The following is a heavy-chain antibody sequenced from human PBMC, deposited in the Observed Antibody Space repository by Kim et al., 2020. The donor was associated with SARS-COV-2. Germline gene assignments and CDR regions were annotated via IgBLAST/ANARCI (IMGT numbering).Heavy chain of an antibody. CDR2: ISSSSSYI. J-gene: IGHJ6*02. CDR3: ARDIVVVPAAILGYYYGMDV. V-gene: IGHV3-21*01. D-gene: IGHD2-2*02. CDR1: GFTFSSYS. Sequence: GGSLRLSCAASGFTFSSYSMNWVRQAPGKGLEWVSSISSSSSYIYYADSVKGRFTISRDNAKNSLYLQMNSLRAEDTAVYYCARDIVVVPAAILGYYYGMDVWGQGTTVTVSS.